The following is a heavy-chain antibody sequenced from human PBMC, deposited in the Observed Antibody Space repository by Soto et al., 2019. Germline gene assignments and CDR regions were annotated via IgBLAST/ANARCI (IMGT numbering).Heavy chain of an antibody. V-gene: IGHV4-31*03. CDR3: ARGRITMIVVPLDAFDI. D-gene: IGHD3-22*01. Sequence: QVQLQESGPGLVKPSQTLSLTCTVSGGSISSGGYYWSWIRQHPGKGLEWIGYIYYSGSTYYNPSLKSRVTISVDTSKNQLSLKLSSVTAADTAVYYCARGRITMIVVPLDAFDIWGQGTMVTVSS. J-gene: IGHJ3*02. CDR2: IYYSGST. CDR1: GGSISSGGYY.